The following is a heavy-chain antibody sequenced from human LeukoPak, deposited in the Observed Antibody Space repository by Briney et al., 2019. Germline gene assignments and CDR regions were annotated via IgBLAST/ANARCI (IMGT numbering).Heavy chain of an antibody. CDR3: ARGPRPIRGYSYGNHYYYYMDV. D-gene: IGHD5-18*01. CDR2: VYYSGST. CDR1: GGSISSRGFF. J-gene: IGHJ6*03. Sequence: SETLSLTCTVSGGSISSRGFFWGWIRQPPGKGPEWIGSVYYSGSTYCNPSLKSRVTISVDTSKNHFSLKLSSVTAADTAVYYCARGPRPIRGYSYGNHYYYYMDVWGKGTTVTVSS. V-gene: IGHV4-39*02.